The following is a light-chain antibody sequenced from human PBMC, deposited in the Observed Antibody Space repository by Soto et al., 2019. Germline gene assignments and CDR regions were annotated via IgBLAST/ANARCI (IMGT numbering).Light chain of an antibody. CDR2: EVS. CDR1: SSDVGGYNY. Sequence: QSVLTQPASVSGSPGQSITISCTGTSSDVGGYNYVSWYQQYPGKAPKVMIYEVSNRPSGVSNRFSGSKSGNTASLTISGLQAEDEADYDCSSYRSIGSLVFGTGTKLTVL. V-gene: IGLV2-14*01. CDR3: SSYRSIGSLV. J-gene: IGLJ1*01.